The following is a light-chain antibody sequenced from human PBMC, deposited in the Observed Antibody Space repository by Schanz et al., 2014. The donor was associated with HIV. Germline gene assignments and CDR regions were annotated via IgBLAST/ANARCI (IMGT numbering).Light chain of an antibody. CDR3: SAWDDGLNGAV. CDR1: TSNIERNF. Sequence: QSVLTQPPSASGTPGQRVTISCSGGTSNIERNFVNWYQQVPGSAPKLLIYSNDQRPSGVPDRFSASKSGASASLAISGLQSEDEADYYCSAWDDGLNGAVFGGGTQLTV. CDR2: SND. V-gene: IGLV1-44*01. J-gene: IGLJ7*01.